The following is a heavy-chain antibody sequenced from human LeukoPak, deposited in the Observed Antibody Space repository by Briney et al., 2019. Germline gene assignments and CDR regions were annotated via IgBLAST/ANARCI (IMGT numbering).Heavy chain of an antibody. D-gene: IGHD3-22*01. J-gene: IGHJ6*02. Sequence: SETLSLTCTVSGGSISSYYWSWIRQPPGKGLEWIGYIYYSGSTNYNPSLKSRVTISVDTSKNQFSLKLSSVTAADTAVYYCARVPNYDSSGYFYFHGMDVWGQGTTVTVSS. CDR3: ARVPNYDSSGYFYFHGMDV. CDR1: GGSISSYY. CDR2: IYYSGST. V-gene: IGHV4-59*01.